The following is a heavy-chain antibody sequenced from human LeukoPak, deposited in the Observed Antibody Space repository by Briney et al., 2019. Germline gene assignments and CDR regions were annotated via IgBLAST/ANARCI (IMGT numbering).Heavy chain of an antibody. CDR1: GFTFSSYS. Sequence: GGSLRLSCAASGFTFSSYSMNWVRQAPGKGLDWVSSISSSSSYIYYADSVKGRFTISRDNAKNSLYLQMNSLRAGDTAVYYCARAGANYYDSSGYYGYWGQGTLVTVSS. V-gene: IGHV3-21*01. CDR3: ARAGANYYDSSGYYGY. J-gene: IGHJ4*02. CDR2: ISSSSSYI. D-gene: IGHD3-22*01.